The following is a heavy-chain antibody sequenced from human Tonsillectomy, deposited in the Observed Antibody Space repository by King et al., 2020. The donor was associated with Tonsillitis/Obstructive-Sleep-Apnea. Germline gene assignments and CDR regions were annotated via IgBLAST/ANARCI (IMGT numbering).Heavy chain of an antibody. D-gene: IGHD3-10*01. CDR2: IYNNGNI. J-gene: IGHJ3*01. V-gene: IGHV4-59*08. CDR3: AKHRGYSDSGSQYFDAFDV. Sequence: QLQESGPGLVKPSETLSLTCTVSGGSINSHYWSWLRQPPGKGLEWLGHIYNNGNINFNPSLGSRVTISQDTSSNQVSLRLTSVTAEDTAVYYCAKHRGYSDSGSQYFDAFDVWGEGTLVTVSS. CDR1: GGSINSHY.